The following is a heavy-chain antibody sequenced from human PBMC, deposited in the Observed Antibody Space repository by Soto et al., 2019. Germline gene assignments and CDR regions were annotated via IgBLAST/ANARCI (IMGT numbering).Heavy chain of an antibody. CDR3: ACTVGNYYSYGMAV. D-gene: IGHD2-8*01. V-gene: IGHV1-69*12. CDR1: GGTFSSYA. J-gene: IGHJ6*02. CDR2: IIPIFGTA. Sequence: QVQLVQSGAEVKKPGSSVKVSCKASGGTFSSYAISWVRQAPGQGLEWMGGIIPIFGTADYAKKFKGRVTITADESTSPAYMALTSLRSEGSGVYSCACTVGNYYSYGMAVWGQGTTVTASS.